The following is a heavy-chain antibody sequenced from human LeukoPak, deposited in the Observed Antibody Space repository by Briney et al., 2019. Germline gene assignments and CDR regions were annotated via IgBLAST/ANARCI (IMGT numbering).Heavy chain of an antibody. Sequence: SETLSLTCAVYGGSLSDYHWRWIRQPPGKGLEWIGEPSHSGSNNYNPSLKSRLTVSLATPKNQFALRLSSVTAADTAVYYCARVEVGPSGNVIDYWGQGTLVTVSS. D-gene: IGHD3/OR15-3a*01. CDR3: ARVEVGPSGNVIDY. CDR2: PSHSGSN. CDR1: GGSLSDYH. J-gene: IGHJ4*02. V-gene: IGHV4-34*01.